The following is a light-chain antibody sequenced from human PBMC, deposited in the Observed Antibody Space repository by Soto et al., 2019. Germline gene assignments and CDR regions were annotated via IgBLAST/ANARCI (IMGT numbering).Light chain of an antibody. CDR2: DAS. V-gene: IGKV3-11*01. Sequence: EIFLTQSPATLSLSPGERVTLSCRASQSVGIYLGWYQQKPGQAPRLLIYDASNRATGIPARFSGSGSGTDFTLTISSLEPEDFAVYYCQQRYNWPPITFGQGTRLDIK. CDR3: QQRYNWPPIT. J-gene: IGKJ5*01. CDR1: QSVGIY.